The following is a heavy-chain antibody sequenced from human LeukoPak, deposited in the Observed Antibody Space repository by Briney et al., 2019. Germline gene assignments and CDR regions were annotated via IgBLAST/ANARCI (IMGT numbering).Heavy chain of an antibody. CDR2: IYPGDSDT. V-gene: IGHV5-51*01. D-gene: IGHD3-3*01. CDR1: GYSFTSYW. Sequence: GESLKISCKGSGYSFTSYWIGWVRQMPGKGLEWMGIIYPGDSDTRYSPSFQGQVTISADKSISTAYLQRSSLKASDTAMYYCARQDFWSGYSSDVWGQGTTVTVSS. CDR3: ARQDFWSGYSSDV. J-gene: IGHJ6*02.